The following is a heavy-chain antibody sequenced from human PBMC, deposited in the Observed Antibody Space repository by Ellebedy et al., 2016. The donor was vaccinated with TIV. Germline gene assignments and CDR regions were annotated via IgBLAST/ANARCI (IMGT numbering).Heavy chain of an antibody. J-gene: IGHJ4*02. CDR2: FDPEAGET. V-gene: IGHV1-24*01. D-gene: IGHD6-19*01. Sequence: AASVKVSCKVSGYTLTELSMHWVRQAPGKGLEWMGGFDPEAGETIYAQKFQGRVTMTEDTSTDTAYMELGSLRSEDTAVYYCATDLQQWLGFDYWGQGTLVTVSS. CDR1: GYTLTELS. CDR3: ATDLQQWLGFDY.